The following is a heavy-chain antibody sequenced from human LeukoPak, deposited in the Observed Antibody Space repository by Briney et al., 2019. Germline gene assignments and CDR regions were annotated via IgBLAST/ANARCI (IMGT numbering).Heavy chain of an antibody. CDR3: AKDKYFSPVTLQH. Sequence: GGSLRLSCAASGFTFRSYAMSWVRQAPGKGLEWVSSISGSGGSTFYADSMEGRFTVSRDNSKNSLFLQMNSLRAEDTAVYYCAKDKYFSPVTLQHWGQGTLVTVSS. CDR1: GFTFRSYA. CDR2: ISGSGGST. J-gene: IGHJ4*01. V-gene: IGHV3-23*01. D-gene: IGHD4-17*01.